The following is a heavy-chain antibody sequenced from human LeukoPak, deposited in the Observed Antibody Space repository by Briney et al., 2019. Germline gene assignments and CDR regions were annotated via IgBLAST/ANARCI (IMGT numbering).Heavy chain of an antibody. Sequence: ASETLSLTCAVSGYSISSGYYWGWIRQPPGKGLEWIGSIYHSGSTYYNPSLKSRVTISVDTSKNQCSLKLSSVTAADTAVYYCARWTGTTDAFDIWGQGTMVTVSS. D-gene: IGHD1-7*01. V-gene: IGHV4-38-2*01. CDR1: GYSISSGYY. CDR3: ARWTGTTDAFDI. J-gene: IGHJ3*02. CDR2: IYHSGST.